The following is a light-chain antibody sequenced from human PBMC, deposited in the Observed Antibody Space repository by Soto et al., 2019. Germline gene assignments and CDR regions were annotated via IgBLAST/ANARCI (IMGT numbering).Light chain of an antibody. CDR3: QQYKLWYT. CDR1: QSVSSD. J-gene: IGKJ2*01. CDR2: DAS. V-gene: IGKV3-15*01. Sequence: EIVMTQSPATLSVSPGERATLSCWASQSVSSDLAWYQQKPGQAPRLLIYDASTRATGIPARFSGSGSGTEFTLTISSLQAEYFAVYYCQQYKLWYTFGQGTKLEIK.